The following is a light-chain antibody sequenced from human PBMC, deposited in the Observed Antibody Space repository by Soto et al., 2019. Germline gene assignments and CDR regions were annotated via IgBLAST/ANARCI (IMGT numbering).Light chain of an antibody. Sequence: EIVMTQSPATLSVSPGETATLSCMASQSVSSNLAWYQKKLGQAPRLLIYGASTSATGIPARFPGSWSGTEFCLTISSLHSEDFAVYYCQQYHNGWTFGQGNKVESK. J-gene: IGKJ1*01. V-gene: IGKV3-15*01. CDR2: GAS. CDR1: QSVSSN. CDR3: QQYHNGWT.